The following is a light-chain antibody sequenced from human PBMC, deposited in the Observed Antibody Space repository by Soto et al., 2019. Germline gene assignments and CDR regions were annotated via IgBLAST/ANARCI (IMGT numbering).Light chain of an antibody. V-gene: IGKV3-20*01. Sequence: EIVLTQSPGPLSLSPGERATLSCRASQSVSGSYLAWYQQKPGQAPRILIFGASSRAAGIPARFSVSGSGIDFTLTIIRLESEDYAAYYCQKYGSSPQTFGPRTRLEIK. CDR2: GAS. J-gene: IGKJ2*01. CDR3: QKYGSSPQT. CDR1: QSVSGSY.